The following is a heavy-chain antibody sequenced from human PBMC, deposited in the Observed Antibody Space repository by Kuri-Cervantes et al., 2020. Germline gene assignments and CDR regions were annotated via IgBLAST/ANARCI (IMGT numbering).Heavy chain of an antibody. V-gene: IGHV3-21*01. Sequence: GESLKISCAASGFTFSSYSMNWVRQAPGKGLEWVSSISSSSSYIYYADSVKGRFTISRDNAKNSLYLQMNSLRAEDTAVYYCARAFKWELDYYYYYYGMDVWGQGTTVTVSS. CDR1: GFTFSSYS. D-gene: IGHD1-26*01. CDR3: ARAFKWELDYYYYYYGMDV. CDR2: ISSSSSYI. J-gene: IGHJ6*02.